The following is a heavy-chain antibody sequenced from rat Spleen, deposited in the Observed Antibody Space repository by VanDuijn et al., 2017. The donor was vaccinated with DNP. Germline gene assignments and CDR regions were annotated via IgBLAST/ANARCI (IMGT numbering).Heavy chain of an antibody. CDR3: TSPVPSGHYVMDA. Sequence: EVQLVESGGDLVQPGRSLKLSCVASGFTFSYYWMTWIRQVPGKGLEWIASITTVGGGTSYSDSVKGRFTISRDDAKNSLYLQMDSLRSEDTATYYCTSPVPSGHYVMDAWGQGTSVTVSS. V-gene: IGHV5-31*01. CDR2: ITTVGGGT. D-gene: IGHD4-3*01. CDR1: GFTFSYYW. J-gene: IGHJ4*01.